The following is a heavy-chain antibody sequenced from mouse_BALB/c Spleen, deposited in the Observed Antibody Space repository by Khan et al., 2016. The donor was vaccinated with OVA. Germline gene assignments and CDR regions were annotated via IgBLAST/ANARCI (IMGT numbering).Heavy chain of an antibody. J-gene: IGHJ2*01. Sequence: VPLKQSGAELVKPGASVKLSCTASGFNIKDTYMHWVKQRPELGLEWIGRIDPANGNTKYDPKFQGKATITADTSSNKAYLQLSSLTSEDTAVYYCARIKAWGQGTTLTVSS. CDR1: GFNIKDTY. V-gene: IGHV14-3*02. CDR3: ARIKA. D-gene: IGHD1-3*01. CDR2: IDPANGNT.